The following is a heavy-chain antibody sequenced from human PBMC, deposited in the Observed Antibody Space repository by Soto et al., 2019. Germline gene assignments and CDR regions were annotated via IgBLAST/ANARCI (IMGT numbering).Heavy chain of an antibody. V-gene: IGHV1-58*02. CDR1: GFTFTSSA. CDR3: AADGYCSGGSCSYMDV. J-gene: IGHJ6*03. Sequence: ASVKVSCTASGFTFTSSAMQWVRQARGQRLEWIGWIVVGSGNTNYAQKFQERVTITRDMSTSTAYMELSSLRSEDTAVYYCAADGYCSGGSCSYMDVWGKGTTVTVSS. CDR2: IVVGSGNT. D-gene: IGHD2-15*01.